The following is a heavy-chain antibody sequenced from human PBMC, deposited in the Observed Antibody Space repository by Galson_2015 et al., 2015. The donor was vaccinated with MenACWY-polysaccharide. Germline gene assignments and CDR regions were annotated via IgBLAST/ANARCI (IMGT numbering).Heavy chain of an antibody. CDR2: INGGGGRA. CDR1: GFTLSSYA. V-gene: IGHV3-23*01. Sequence: SLRLSCAASGFTLSSYAMSWVRQAPGKGLEWVSPINGGGGRAWFAESVKGRFTISVDNSKNTLYLQMNGLRAEDTALYYCARHGDDQRPPDAFDFWGQGTMVTVSS. CDR3: ARHGDDQRPPDAFDF. D-gene: IGHD3-3*01. J-gene: IGHJ3*01.